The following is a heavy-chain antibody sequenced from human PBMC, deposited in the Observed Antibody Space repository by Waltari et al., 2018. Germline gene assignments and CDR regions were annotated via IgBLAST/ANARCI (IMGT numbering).Heavy chain of an antibody. J-gene: IGHJ4*02. CDR2: INRSGWST. CDR1: GYTFTSYY. V-gene: IGHV1-46*01. Sequence: QVQLVQSGAEVKKRGVSVKVSCKASGYTFTSYYMHRVRQAPGQGLEWKGIINRSGWSTSYGQKFQGRVTMTRDTSTSTVYMELSSLRSEDTAVYYCARDHGDYYDSSGYDYWGQGTLVTVSS. CDR3: ARDHGDYYDSSGYDY. D-gene: IGHD3-22*01.